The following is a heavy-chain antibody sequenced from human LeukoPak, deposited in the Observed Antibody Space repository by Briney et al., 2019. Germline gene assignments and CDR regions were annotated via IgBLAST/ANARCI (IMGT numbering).Heavy chain of an antibody. J-gene: IGHJ3*02. CDR2: IWYDGSNK. V-gene: IGHV3-33*08. CDR3: ARGRRRDANTFDAFDI. Sequence: AGGSLRLSCAASGFTFSSYWMHWVRQAPGKGLEWVAVIWYDGSNKYYADSVEGRFTISRDNSKNTLYLQMNSLRAEDTAVFYCARGRRRDANTFDAFDIWGQGTMVTVSS. CDR1: GFTFSSYW. D-gene: IGHD5-24*01.